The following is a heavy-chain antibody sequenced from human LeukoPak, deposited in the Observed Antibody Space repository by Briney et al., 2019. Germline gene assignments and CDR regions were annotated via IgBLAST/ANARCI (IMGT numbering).Heavy chain of an antibody. CDR2: IKTDGSVT. CDR1: GSPFNDLW. Sequence: PGGSLRLSCAASGSPFNDLWMTWVRRAPGKGLEWVALIKTDGSVTEYVESVKGRFTISRDNARNSLYLQMNSLGVEDTAMYFCAADAHHATSDVWGQGTLVTVSS. J-gene: IGHJ4*02. CDR3: AADAHHATSDV. V-gene: IGHV3-7*01.